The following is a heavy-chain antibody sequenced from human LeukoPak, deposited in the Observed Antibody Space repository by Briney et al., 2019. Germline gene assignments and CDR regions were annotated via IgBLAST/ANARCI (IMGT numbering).Heavy chain of an antibody. D-gene: IGHD3-10*01. V-gene: IGHV4-30-2*01. Sequence: SQTLSLTCTVSGVSISSGGYYWNWIRQPPGKALEWIGNIYHSGSTYYNPSLMSRVTMSVDRSKNQFSLKVTSVTAADTAVYYCARDPFYYGSGSHLDYWGQGTLVTVSS. CDR2: IYHSGST. CDR1: GVSISSGGYY. J-gene: IGHJ4*02. CDR3: ARDPFYYGSGSHLDY.